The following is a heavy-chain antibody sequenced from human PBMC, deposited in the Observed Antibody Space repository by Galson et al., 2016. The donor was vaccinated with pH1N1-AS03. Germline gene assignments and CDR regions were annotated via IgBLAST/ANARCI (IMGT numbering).Heavy chain of an antibody. D-gene: IGHD6-6*01. Sequence: SLRLSCAASGFTFSSYAMHWVRQAPGKGLEWVTVISHDGSSKYYADSVKGRFTISRDNSKNTLYVQMNSLRAEDTAGYYCARGAKFSGIVGRLKSYFDNWGQGTLGTVSS. CDR3: ARGAKFSGIVGRLKSYFDN. CDR1: GFTFSSYA. J-gene: IGHJ4*02. V-gene: IGHV3-30*04. CDR2: ISHDGSSK.